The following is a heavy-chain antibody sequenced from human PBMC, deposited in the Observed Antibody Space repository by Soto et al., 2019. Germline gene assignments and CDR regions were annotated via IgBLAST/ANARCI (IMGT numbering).Heavy chain of an antibody. D-gene: IGHD2-15*01. V-gene: IGHV3-21*01. J-gene: IGHJ3*02. CDR2: ISSSSSYI. CDR3: ARDQSRIVVVVAATQASAFDI. CDR1: GFTFSSYS. Sequence: GGSLRLSCAASGFTFSSYSMNWVRQAPGKGLEWVSSISSSSSYIYYADSVKGRFTISRDNAKNSLYLQMNSLRAEDTAVYYCARDQSRIVVVVAATQASAFDIWGQGTMVTVSS.